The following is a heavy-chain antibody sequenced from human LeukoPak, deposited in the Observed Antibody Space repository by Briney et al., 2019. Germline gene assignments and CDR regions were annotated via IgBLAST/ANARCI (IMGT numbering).Heavy chain of an antibody. V-gene: IGHV6-1*01. Sequence: SQTLSLTCALSGDSVSSNSAAWNWIRQSPSRGLEWLGRTYYRSKLYNDYAVSVKSRITINPDTSKNQFSLQLNSVTPEDTAVYYCARVMREGSSWYYYYDSSGYYMDVWGKGTTVTVSS. CDR1: GDSVSSNSAA. CDR2: TYYRSKLYN. J-gene: IGHJ6*03. CDR3: ARVMREGSSWYYYYDSSGYYMDV. D-gene: IGHD3-22*01.